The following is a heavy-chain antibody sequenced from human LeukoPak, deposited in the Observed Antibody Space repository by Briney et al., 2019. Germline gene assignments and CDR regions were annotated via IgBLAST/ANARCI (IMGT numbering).Heavy chain of an antibody. D-gene: IGHD4-23*01. J-gene: IGHJ6*02. CDR3: ARGNSHGMDV. V-gene: IGHV3-74*01. CDR2: IHSDGSTT. CDR1: GFTFSSYW. Sequence: PGGSLRLSCAASGFTFSSYWMHWVRQAPGMGLVWVSRIHSDGSTTSYADSVKGRFTISRDNAKNTLYLQMNSLGAEDTAVYYCARGNSHGMDVWGQGTTVTVSS.